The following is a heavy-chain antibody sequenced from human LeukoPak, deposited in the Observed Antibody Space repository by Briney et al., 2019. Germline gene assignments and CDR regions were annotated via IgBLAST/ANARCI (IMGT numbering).Heavy chain of an antibody. V-gene: IGHV4-38-2*01. Sequence: SETLSLTCAVSGYSISSGYYWGWIRQPPGQGLEWIGSIYHSGSTYYNPSLKSRVTISVDTSKNQFSLKLSSVTAADTAVYYCARNGVAMDLFDYWGQGTLVTVSS. CDR3: ARNGVAMDLFDY. CDR1: GYSISSGYY. CDR2: IYHSGST. D-gene: IGHD5-18*01. J-gene: IGHJ4*02.